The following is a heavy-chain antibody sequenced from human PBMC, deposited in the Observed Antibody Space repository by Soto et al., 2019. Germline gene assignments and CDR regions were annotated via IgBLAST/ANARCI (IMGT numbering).Heavy chain of an antibody. CDR3: AKGVDMSYYGMDV. Sequence: QVQLVQSGAEVKKPGSSVKVSCKASGGTFSSYAISWVRQAPGQGLEWMGGIIPIFGTANYAQKFQGRVTITADESTRPADMELSSLRSEDTAVYYWAKGVDMSYYGMDVWGQGTTVTVSS. CDR2: IIPIFGTA. J-gene: IGHJ6*02. D-gene: IGHD5-12*01. CDR1: GGTFSSYA. V-gene: IGHV1-69*12.